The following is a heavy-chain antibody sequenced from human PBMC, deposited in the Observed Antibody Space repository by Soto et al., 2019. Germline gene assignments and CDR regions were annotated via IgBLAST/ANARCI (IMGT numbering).Heavy chain of an antibody. V-gene: IGHV3-15*01. CDR1: GFTFSNAW. CDR2: IKSKTDGGTT. Sequence: GGSLRLSCAASGFTFSNAWMSWVRQAPGKGLEWVVRIKSKTDGGTTDYAAPVKGRFTISRDDSKNTLYLQMNSLKTEDTAVYYCTTEFHSDDYSNTPGSYYYYGMDVGGQGTTVTVSS. D-gene: IGHD4-4*01. J-gene: IGHJ6*02. CDR3: TTEFHSDDYSNTPGSYYYYGMDV.